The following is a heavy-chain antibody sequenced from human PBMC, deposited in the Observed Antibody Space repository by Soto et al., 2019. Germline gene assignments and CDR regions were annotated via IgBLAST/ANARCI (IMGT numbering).Heavy chain of an antibody. J-gene: IGHJ5*02. V-gene: IGHV1-18*01. CDR2: INVYNGNT. Sequence: GASVKVSCKASGGTFSSYAISWVRQAPGQGLEWMGWINVYNGNTKYAQKVQGRVTMTTDTSTSTAYMELRSLGSDDTAVYYCARGVGSGSYYNQYNWFDPWGQGTLVTVSS. CDR1: GGTFSSYA. D-gene: IGHD3-10*01. CDR3: ARGVGSGSYYNQYNWFDP.